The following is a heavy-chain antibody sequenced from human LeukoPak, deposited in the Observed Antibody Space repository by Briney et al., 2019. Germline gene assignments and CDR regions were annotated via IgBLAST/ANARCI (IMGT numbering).Heavy chain of an antibody. Sequence: PGSSLRLSCAASGFPFSHFGIHLVRQAPGKGLEWLTAIAFDATSKFYAGSVKGRFTISRDNSRNTAFLQMNSLGPEDTAVYYCSKDVRGSSWSLDSWGQGALVTVSS. CDR2: IAFDATSK. V-gene: IGHV3-30*18. J-gene: IGHJ4*02. CDR3: SKDVRGSSWSLDS. D-gene: IGHD6-13*01. CDR1: GFPFSHFG.